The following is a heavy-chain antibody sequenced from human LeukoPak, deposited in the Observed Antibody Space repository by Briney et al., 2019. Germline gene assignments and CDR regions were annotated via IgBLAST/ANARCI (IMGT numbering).Heavy chain of an antibody. V-gene: IGHV3-23*03. Sequence: GGSLRLSCAASGFTFSSYWMSRVRQAPGKGLGWVSVIYSGGSTYYADSVKGRFTISRDNSKNTLYLQMNSLRAEDTAVYYCAKSLDYGGNANFDYWGQGTLVTVSS. CDR3: AKSLDYGGNANFDY. CDR2: IYSGGST. J-gene: IGHJ4*02. CDR1: GFTFSSYW. D-gene: IGHD4-23*01.